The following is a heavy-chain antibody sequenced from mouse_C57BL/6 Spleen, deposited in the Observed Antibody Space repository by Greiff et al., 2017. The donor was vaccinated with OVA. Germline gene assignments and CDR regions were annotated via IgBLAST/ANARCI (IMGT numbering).Heavy chain of an antibody. Sequence: EVKLVESGEGLVKPGGSLKLSCAASGFTFSSYAMSWVRQTPEKRLEWVAYISSGGDYIYYADTVKGRFTISRDNARNTLYLQMSSLKSEDTAMYYCTRGDYYGSSYLYAMDYWGQGTSVTVSS. D-gene: IGHD1-1*01. CDR2: ISSGGDYI. CDR1: GFTFSSYA. J-gene: IGHJ4*01. CDR3: TRGDYYGSSYLYAMDY. V-gene: IGHV5-9-1*02.